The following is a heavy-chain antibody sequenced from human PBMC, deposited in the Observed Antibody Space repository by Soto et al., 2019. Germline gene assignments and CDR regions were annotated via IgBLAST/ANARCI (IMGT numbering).Heavy chain of an antibody. CDR1: GFTFSSYG. CDR2: ISYDGSNK. CDR3: AKDYGIAAAGTVMDV. J-gene: IGHJ6*02. D-gene: IGHD6-13*01. V-gene: IGHV3-30*18. Sequence: GGSLILSCAASGFTFSSYGMHWVRQAPGKGLEWVAVISYDGSNKYYADSVKGRFTISRDNSKNTLYLQMNSLRAEDTAVYYCAKDYGIAAAGTVMDVWGQGTTVTVSS.